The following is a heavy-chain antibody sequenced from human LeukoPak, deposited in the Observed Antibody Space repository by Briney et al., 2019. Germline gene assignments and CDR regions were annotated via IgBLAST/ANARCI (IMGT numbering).Heavy chain of an antibody. CDR3: ARERPEIVY. CDR1: GFTFSSYE. Sequence: GGSLRPPCAASGFTFSSYEMNWVRQAPGKGLEWVSYISSSGSTISYADSVKGRFTISRDNAKNSLYLQMNSLRAEDTAVYYCARERPEIVYWGQEPLHTVSS. J-gene: IGHJ4*02. V-gene: IGHV3-48*03. CDR2: ISSSGSTI.